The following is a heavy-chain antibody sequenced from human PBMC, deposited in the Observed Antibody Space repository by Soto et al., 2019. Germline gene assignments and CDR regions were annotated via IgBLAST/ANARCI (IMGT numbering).Heavy chain of an antibody. CDR3: ALEFYYDSSRIGIDF. J-gene: IGHJ4*02. Sequence: PSETLSLTCTVSGGSLSGYYWSWIRQPPGKGLEWIGDFYSSGSPHHNPSLKNRVSISEDRSKNEFSLKLSSVTAADTAIYYCALEFYYDSSRIGIDFWGSGILVTVSS. D-gene: IGHD3-22*01. CDR2: FYSSGSP. V-gene: IGHV4-59*01. CDR1: GGSLSGYY.